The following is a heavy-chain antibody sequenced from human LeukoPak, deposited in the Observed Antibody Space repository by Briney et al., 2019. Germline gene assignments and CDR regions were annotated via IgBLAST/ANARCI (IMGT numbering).Heavy chain of an antibody. D-gene: IGHD3-9*01. CDR2: ISYDGSNK. CDR1: GFSFSTYG. V-gene: IGHV3-30-3*01. CDR3: AKASLRYFDWFSDY. J-gene: IGHJ4*02. Sequence: GSLRLSCTASGFSFSTYGMHWVRQAPGKGLEWVALISYDGSNKYYAQSMKGRFTISRDNSRNTLHLQMNSLRAEDTAVYSCAKASLRYFDWFSDYWGQGTLVTVSS.